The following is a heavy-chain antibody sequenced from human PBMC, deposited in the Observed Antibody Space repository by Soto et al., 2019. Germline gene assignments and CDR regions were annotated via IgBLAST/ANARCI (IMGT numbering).Heavy chain of an antibody. CDR2: IYYSGST. J-gene: IGHJ2*01. CDR3: ARDESSGYHYNWYLDL. D-gene: IGHD3-22*01. Sequence: SETLSLTCTVSGGSISSGGYYWSWIRQHPGKGLEWIGYIYYSGSTYYNPSLKSRVTISVDTSKNQFSLKLSSVTAADTAVYYCARDESSGYHYNWYLDLWGRGTVVPVSS. V-gene: IGHV4-31*03. CDR1: GGSISSGGYY.